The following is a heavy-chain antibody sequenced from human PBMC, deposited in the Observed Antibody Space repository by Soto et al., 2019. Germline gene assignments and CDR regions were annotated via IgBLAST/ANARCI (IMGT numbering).Heavy chain of an antibody. D-gene: IGHD3-16*01. V-gene: IGHV3-74*01. CDR2: INTDGSTT. CDR1: GFTFSNYW. Sequence: XGSLRLSFAAAGFTFSNYWMHWVRQAPGKGPMWVSLINTDGSTTSYADSVKGRFTISRDNAKNTLYLEMHSLRAEDTAMYYCTRSLATPYWGQGTLVTVSS. J-gene: IGHJ4*02. CDR3: TRSLATPY.